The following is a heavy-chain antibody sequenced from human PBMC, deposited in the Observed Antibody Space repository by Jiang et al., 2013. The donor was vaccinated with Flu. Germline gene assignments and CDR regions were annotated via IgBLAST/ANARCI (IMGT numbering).Heavy chain of an antibody. J-gene: IGHJ5*02. CDR1: GFSLNTRGVG. CDR2: IYWDDDK. Sequence: TQTLTLTCSFSGFSLNTRGVGVGWIRQPPGKALEWLALIYWDDDKRYSRSLKSRLTITKDTSKNQVVLTMTNMDPVDTATYYCAHSVFAPNWFDPWGQGTLVTVSP. CDR3: AHSVFAPNWFDP. V-gene: IGHV2-5*02.